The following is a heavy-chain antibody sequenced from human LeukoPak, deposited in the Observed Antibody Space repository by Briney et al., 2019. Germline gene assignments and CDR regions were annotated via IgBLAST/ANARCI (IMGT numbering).Heavy chain of an antibody. J-gene: IGHJ6*02. CDR1: GGTFSSYA. V-gene: IGHV1-69*04. CDR3: ARDDGTAMDYYYYGMDV. Sequence: SVKVSCKASGGTFSSYAISWVRQAPGQGLEWMGRIIPILGIANYAQKFQGRVTITADKSTSTAYMELSSLRSEDTAVYYCARDDGTAMDYYYYGMDVWGQGTTVAVSS. CDR2: IIPILGIA. D-gene: IGHD5-18*01.